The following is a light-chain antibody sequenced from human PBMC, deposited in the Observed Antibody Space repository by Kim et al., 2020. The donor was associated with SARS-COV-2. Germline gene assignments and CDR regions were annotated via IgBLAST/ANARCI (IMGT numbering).Light chain of an antibody. Sequence: SYELTQPPSVSVAPGETATISCGGDKIGSKSVHWYQQRPGQAPVLVMYYDTDRPSGIPERFSGSNSGDTATLTIRRVVAEDEADYYCQLWDLSAMLFGGGTKLTVL. J-gene: IGLJ2*01. CDR2: YDT. V-gene: IGLV3-21*04. CDR1: KIGSKS. CDR3: QLWDLSAML.